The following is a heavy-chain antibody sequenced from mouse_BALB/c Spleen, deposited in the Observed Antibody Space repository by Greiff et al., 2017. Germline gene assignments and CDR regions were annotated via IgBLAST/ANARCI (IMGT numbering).Heavy chain of an antibody. Sequence: EVQLVESGPGLVKPSQSLSLTCTVTGYSITSDYAWNWIRQFPGNKLEWMGYISYSGSTSYNPSLKSRISITRDTSKNQFFLQLNSVTTEDTATYYCARRPYYFDYWGQGTTLTVSS. J-gene: IGHJ2*01. CDR2: ISYSGST. CDR1: GYSITSDYA. V-gene: IGHV3-2*02. CDR3: ARRPYYFDY.